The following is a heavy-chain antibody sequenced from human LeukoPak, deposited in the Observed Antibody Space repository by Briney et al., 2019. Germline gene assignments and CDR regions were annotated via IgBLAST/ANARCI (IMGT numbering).Heavy chain of an antibody. J-gene: IGHJ4*02. D-gene: IGHD3-10*01. Sequence: ASVTVSCKASGYTFTGYYMHWVRQAPAQGLEWMGWVNPNSGGTNYAQKFQGRVTMTRDTSISTPYMELSRLRSDDTAVYYCARAGFGELLSHFDYWGQGTLVTVSS. CDR1: GYTFTGYY. CDR3: ARAGFGELLSHFDY. CDR2: VNPNSGGT. V-gene: IGHV1-2*02.